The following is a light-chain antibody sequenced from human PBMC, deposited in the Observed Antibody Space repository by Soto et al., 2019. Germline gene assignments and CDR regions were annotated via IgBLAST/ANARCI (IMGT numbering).Light chain of an antibody. V-gene: IGKV1-33*01. J-gene: IGKJ4*01. CDR1: QDISHY. CDR2: DAS. CDR3: QQYDSLPLT. Sequence: DIQMTQSPSSLSASAGDRVTITCQASQDISHYLNWYQQKPGKTPKVLIYDASTLEVGVPSRFSGSGSGTDFPFTISSLQPEDIGTYYCQQYDSLPLTFGAGTKVEIK.